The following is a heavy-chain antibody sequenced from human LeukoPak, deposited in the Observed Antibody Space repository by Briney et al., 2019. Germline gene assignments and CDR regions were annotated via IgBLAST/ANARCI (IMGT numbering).Heavy chain of an antibody. CDR3: ARDMGLLVRGVAYFDL. V-gene: IGHV4-39*07. CDR2: IYYSGTT. D-gene: IGHD3-10*01. Sequence: SETLSLTCTVSGGSINSNNYYWGWIRQPPGKGLEWIGSIYYSGTTYYNPSLKSRVTISVDTSKNQFSLKLSSVTAADTAVYYCARDMGLLVRGVAYFDLWGRGTLVTVSS. J-gene: IGHJ2*01. CDR1: GGSINSNNYY.